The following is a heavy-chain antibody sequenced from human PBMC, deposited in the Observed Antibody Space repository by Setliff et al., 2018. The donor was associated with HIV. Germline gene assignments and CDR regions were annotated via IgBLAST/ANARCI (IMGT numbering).Heavy chain of an antibody. D-gene: IGHD3-3*01. V-gene: IGHV4-34*01. CDR3: ARDRRSIFGVDTKNWFDP. Sequence: SETLSLTCAVYGRSLSGYYWSWIRQPPGKGLEWIGEINQSGSTNYNPSLKSRVTISVDTSKNQFSLKLSSVTAADTAVYYCARDRRSIFGVDTKNWFDPRGQGTLVTVSS. CDR1: GRSLSGYY. CDR2: INQSGST. J-gene: IGHJ5*02.